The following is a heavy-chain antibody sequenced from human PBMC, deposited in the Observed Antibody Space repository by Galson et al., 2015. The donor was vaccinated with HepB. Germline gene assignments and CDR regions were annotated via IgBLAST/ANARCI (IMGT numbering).Heavy chain of an antibody. Sequence: SLRLSCAASGFTFSNYGMHWVRQAPGKGLEWVAVISHDGSSEYYADSVKGRFTISRDNSKNTLYVQMNSLRAEDTAVYYCTKIFGDSNAFDIWGQGTMVAVSS. J-gene: IGHJ3*02. V-gene: IGHV3-30*18. CDR3: TKIFGDSNAFDI. D-gene: IGHD3-16*01. CDR2: ISHDGSSE. CDR1: GFTFSNYG.